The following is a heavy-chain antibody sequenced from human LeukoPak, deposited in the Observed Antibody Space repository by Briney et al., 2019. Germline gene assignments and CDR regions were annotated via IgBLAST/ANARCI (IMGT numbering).Heavy chain of an antibody. Sequence: GGSLRLSCAASGFSLSNAWMSWVRQAPGKGLEWVAVTSYDGSNKYYADSVKGRFTISRDNSKNTLYLQMNSLRAEDTAVYYCAKDRGYSSSWSDYWGQGTLVTVSS. V-gene: IGHV3-30*18. CDR2: TSYDGSNK. D-gene: IGHD6-13*01. J-gene: IGHJ4*02. CDR1: GFSLSNAW. CDR3: AKDRGYSSSWSDY.